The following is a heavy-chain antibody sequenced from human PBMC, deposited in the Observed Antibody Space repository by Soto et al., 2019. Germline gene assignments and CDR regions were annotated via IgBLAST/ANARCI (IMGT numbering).Heavy chain of an antibody. CDR2: TYYGSKWYN. V-gene: IGHV6-1*01. D-gene: IGHD3-3*01. J-gene: IGHJ6*02. Sequence: SQTLSLTCAISGDSVSSNSAAWNWIRQSPSRGLEWLGRTYYGSKWYNDYAVSVKSRITINPDTSKNQFSLQLNSVTPEDTAVYYCAMNTYYDFWSASSPDRGYYYYAMDVWGQETTVTVSS. CDR1: GDSVSSNSAA. CDR3: AMNTYYDFWSASSPDRGYYYYAMDV.